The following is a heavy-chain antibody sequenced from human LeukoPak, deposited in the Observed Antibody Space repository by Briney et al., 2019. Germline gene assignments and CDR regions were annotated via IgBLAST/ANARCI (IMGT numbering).Heavy chain of an antibody. Sequence: GGSLRLSCAASGFTFGNYSMNWVRQAPGKGLEWVSWISSTSNTIYYADSVKGRFTISRDNAKNSLDLQMNSLRDEDTAVYYCARPSRSTGPAYWGQGTLVTVSS. CDR3: ARPSRSTGPAY. J-gene: IGHJ4*02. CDR1: GFTFGNYS. V-gene: IGHV3-48*02. D-gene: IGHD2-2*01. CDR2: ISSTSNTI.